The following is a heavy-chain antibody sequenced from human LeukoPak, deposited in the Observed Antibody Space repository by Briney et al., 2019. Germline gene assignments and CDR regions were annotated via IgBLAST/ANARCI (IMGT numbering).Heavy chain of an antibody. CDR3: ARVDYGSGSYHYFDY. CDR2: ISAYNGNT. Sequence: ASVKVSCKASGYTFTSYGISWVRQAPGQGLEWMGWISAYNGNTNYAQKLQGRVTMTTDTSTSTAYMELSSLRSEDTAVYYCARVDYGSGSYHYFDYWGQGTLVTVSS. D-gene: IGHD3-10*01. V-gene: IGHV1-18*01. CDR1: GYTFTSYG. J-gene: IGHJ4*02.